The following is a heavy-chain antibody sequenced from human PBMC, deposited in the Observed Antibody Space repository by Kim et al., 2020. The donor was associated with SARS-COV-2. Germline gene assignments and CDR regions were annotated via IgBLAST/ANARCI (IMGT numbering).Heavy chain of an antibody. D-gene: IGHD4-17*01. CDR3: ARGDSRGAAYGDFDY. V-gene: IGHV3-30*01. J-gene: IGHJ4*02. Sequence: DAVKGRFTISRDNSKNTLYLQMNSLRAEDTAVYYCARGDSRGAAYGDFDYWGQGTLVTVSS.